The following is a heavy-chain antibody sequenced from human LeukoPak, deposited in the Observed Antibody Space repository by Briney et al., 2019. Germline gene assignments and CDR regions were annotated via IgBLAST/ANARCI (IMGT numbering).Heavy chain of an antibody. D-gene: IGHD6-19*01. Sequence: SETLSLTCAVPGGSVSGHYWDWIRQPPGKGLEWIGYIYASGGANYNPSLKSRVAISLDSSENRFSLKLASVTAAETAVYYCAREAPGGSGWTYFDYWGQGSLVTVSS. CDR3: AREAPGGSGWTYFDY. J-gene: IGHJ4*02. V-gene: IGHV4-59*02. CDR2: IYASGGA. CDR1: GGSVSGHY.